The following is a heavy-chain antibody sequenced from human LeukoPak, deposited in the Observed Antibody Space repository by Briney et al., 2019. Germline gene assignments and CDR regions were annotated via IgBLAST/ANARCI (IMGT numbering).Heavy chain of an antibody. V-gene: IGHV4-39*01. Sequence: SETLSLTCTVSGGSISSSSYYWGWIRQPPGKGLEWIGSIYYSGSTYYNPSLKSRVTISVDTSKNQFSLKLTSVTAADTAVYFCAGRPYIAAGVDYWGQGSLVTVSS. CDR2: IYYSGST. CDR3: AGRPYIAAGVDY. J-gene: IGHJ4*02. CDR1: GGSISSSSYY. D-gene: IGHD6-13*01.